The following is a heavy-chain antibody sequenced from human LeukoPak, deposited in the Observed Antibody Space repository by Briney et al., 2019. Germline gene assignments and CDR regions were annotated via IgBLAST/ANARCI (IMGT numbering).Heavy chain of an antibody. V-gene: IGHV3-21*01. Sequence: GGSLRLSCAASGFTFSSYSMNWVRQAPGKGLEWVSSISSSSSYIYYADPVKGRFTISRDNAKNSLYLQMNSLRAEDTAVYYCAREAFAGGLRYFDWLPIDYWGQGTLVTVSS. J-gene: IGHJ4*02. D-gene: IGHD3-9*01. CDR3: AREAFAGGLRYFDWLPIDY. CDR1: GFTFSSYS. CDR2: ISSSSSYI.